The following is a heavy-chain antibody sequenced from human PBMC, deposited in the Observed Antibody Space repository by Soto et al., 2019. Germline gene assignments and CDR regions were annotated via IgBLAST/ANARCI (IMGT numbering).Heavy chain of an antibody. Sequence: QVQLMQSGGDLKTPGASVKVSCTTFRYTFTSHGIAWVRQAPGQGLEWMGWISTFNGKTDYAQKFQGRVTMTADTLTSTVHMELRSLRSDDTAVYYCARLLTEGATFREDAFDLWGQGTKVTVSS. CDR1: RYTFTSHG. CDR2: ISTFNGKT. V-gene: IGHV1-18*01. CDR3: ARLLTEGATFREDAFDL. D-gene: IGHD1-26*01. J-gene: IGHJ3*01.